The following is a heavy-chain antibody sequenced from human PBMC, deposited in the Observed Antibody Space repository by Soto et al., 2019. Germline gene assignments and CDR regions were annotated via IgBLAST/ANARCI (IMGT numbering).Heavy chain of an antibody. CDR1: GFTFSSYG. Sequence: GGSLRLSCAASGFTFSSYGMHWVRRAPGKGLEWVAVISYDGSNKYYADSVKGRFTISRDNSKNTLYLQMNSLRAEDTAVYYCSSSSDYGDYVDYYYGMDVWGQGTTVTVSS. D-gene: IGHD4-17*01. CDR2: ISYDGSNK. CDR3: SSSSDYGDYVDYYYGMDV. V-gene: IGHV3-30*03. J-gene: IGHJ6*02.